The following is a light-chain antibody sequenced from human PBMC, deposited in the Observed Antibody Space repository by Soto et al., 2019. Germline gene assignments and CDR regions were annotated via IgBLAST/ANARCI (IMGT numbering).Light chain of an antibody. CDR3: QQYNNWPL. CDR2: GAS. Sequence: EIVLTQSPGTLSLSPGERATLSCRASQSVSSSYLAWYQQKPGQAPRLLIYGASSRATGIPDRFSGSGSGTDFTLTISRLEPEDFAVYYCQQYNNWPLFGGGTKVDIK. J-gene: IGKJ4*01. CDR1: QSVSSSY. V-gene: IGKV3-20*01.